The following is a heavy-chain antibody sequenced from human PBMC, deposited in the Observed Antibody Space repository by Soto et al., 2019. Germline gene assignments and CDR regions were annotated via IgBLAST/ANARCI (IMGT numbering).Heavy chain of an antibody. V-gene: IGHV1-69*13. J-gene: IGHJ6*02. CDR2: IIPIFGTA. D-gene: IGHD3-3*01. CDR3: ARSINYDFWSGYLPTTEYYGMDV. CDR1: GGTFSSYA. Sequence: GASVKVSCKASGGTFSSYAISWVRQAPGQGLEWMGGIIPIFGTANYAQKFQGRVTITADESTSTAYMELSSLRSEDTAVYYCARSINYDFWSGYLPTTEYYGMDVWGQGTTVTVSS.